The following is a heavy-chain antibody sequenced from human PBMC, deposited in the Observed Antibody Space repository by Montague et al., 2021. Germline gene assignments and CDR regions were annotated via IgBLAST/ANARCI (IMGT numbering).Heavy chain of an antibody. CDR2: ITLDGSST. Sequence: SLRLSCAASGFSFSSYWMHWARQAPGKGLLWVSRITLDGSSTTFADSVKGRFTTSRDNAKATLYLQMNSLRVEDMAVYYCARNLASAAPGAFDVWGQGTMVTVSS. V-gene: IGHV3-74*01. CDR3: ARNLASAAPGAFDV. J-gene: IGHJ3*01. D-gene: IGHD6-13*01. CDR1: GFSFSSYW.